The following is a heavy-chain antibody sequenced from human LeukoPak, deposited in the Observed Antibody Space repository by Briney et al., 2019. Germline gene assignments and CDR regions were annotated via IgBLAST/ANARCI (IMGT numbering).Heavy chain of an antibody. CDR3: AKDPDCTSGICYTFFDY. Sequence: ASVKVSCKASGYTFTSYGISWVRQAPGQGLEWMGWISAYNGNTNYAQKLQGRVTTTTDTSTSTAYMELRSLRSDDTAVYYCAKDPDCTSGICYTFFDYWGQGTLVTVSS. CDR1: GYTFTSYG. J-gene: IGHJ4*02. V-gene: IGHV1-18*01. D-gene: IGHD2-8*01. CDR2: ISAYNGNT.